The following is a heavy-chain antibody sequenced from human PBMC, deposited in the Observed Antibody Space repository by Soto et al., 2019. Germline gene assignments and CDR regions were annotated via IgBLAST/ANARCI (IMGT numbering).Heavy chain of an antibody. CDR3: ARLRAVADASTEYYYYCGMDG. J-gene: IGHJ6*02. CDR2: IYYSGST. V-gene: IGHV4-31*03. CDR1: CGPVSGASYY. D-gene: IGHD6-19*01. Sequence: SATLSPTCSFSCGPVSGASYYWTWIRQSPGKGLEGIGHIYYSGSTYYNPSLKRRVTISVDTSKNQFSLKLSSVTAADTAVYYCARLRAVADASTEYYYYCGMDGWGHGTTVTVS.